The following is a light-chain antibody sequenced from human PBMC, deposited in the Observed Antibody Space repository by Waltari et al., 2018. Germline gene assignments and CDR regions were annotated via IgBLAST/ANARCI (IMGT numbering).Light chain of an antibody. CDR2: RND. Sequence: QSVLIQPPSVSGTPGPRVTLSCSGANSHLGSHYVYWFAPLPGEAPKLLVFRNDQRPSGVPGRFSGSKSGTSASLAISGLQSEDEADFYCATWDDSLGGAIFGPGTKVTVL. CDR3: ATWDDSLGGAI. J-gene: IGLJ1*01. V-gene: IGLV1-47*01. CDR1: NSHLGSHY.